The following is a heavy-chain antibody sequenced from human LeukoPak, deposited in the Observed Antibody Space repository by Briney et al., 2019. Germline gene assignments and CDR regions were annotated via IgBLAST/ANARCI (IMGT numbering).Heavy chain of an antibody. D-gene: IGHD6-13*01. CDR1: GFTFSSYG. CDR3: AKERQLAGYYHYYGMDV. V-gene: IGHV3-33*06. Sequence: GGSLRLSCAASGFTFSSYGMHWVRQAPGKGLEWVAVIWYDGSNKYYADSVKGRFTISRDNSKNTLYLQMNSLRAEDTAVYYCAKERQLAGYYHYYGMDVWGQGTTVTVSS. J-gene: IGHJ6*02. CDR2: IWYDGSNK.